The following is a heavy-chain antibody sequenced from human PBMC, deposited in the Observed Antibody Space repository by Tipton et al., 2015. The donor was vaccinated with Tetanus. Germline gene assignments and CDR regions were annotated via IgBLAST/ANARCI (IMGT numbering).Heavy chain of an antibody. CDR1: GFIFSNYW. CDR3: ARGMAEASNCGGDCYSDY. V-gene: IGHV3-69-1*01. D-gene: IGHD2-21*02. J-gene: IGHJ4*02. CDR2: ISSSRYI. Sequence: GSLRLSCSASGFIFSNYWMSWVRQAPGKGLEWVSSISSSRYIYYADSVKGRFTISRDNAKNSLYLQMISLRAEDTAVYSCARGMAEASNCGGDCYSDYWGQGTLVTVSS.